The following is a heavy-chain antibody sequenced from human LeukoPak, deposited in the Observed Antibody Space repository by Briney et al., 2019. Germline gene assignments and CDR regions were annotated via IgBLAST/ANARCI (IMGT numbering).Heavy chain of an antibody. D-gene: IGHD2-2*01. Sequence: GGSLRLSCVASGFIFSNYAMNWVRQAPGKGLEWVSAISGGGGSRYYADSVKGRFSISRDNSMNTLYLDMNSLRAEDTAVYYCAKEGLYCSSASCYVSHWGQGTLVTVSP. CDR3: AKEGLYCSSASCYVSH. CDR2: ISGGGGSR. CDR1: GFIFSNYA. V-gene: IGHV3-23*01. J-gene: IGHJ4*02.